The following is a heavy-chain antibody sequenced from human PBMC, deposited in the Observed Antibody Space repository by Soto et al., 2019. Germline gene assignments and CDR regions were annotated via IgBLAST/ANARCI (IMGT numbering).Heavy chain of an antibody. V-gene: IGHV1-69*06. J-gene: IGHJ6*02. CDR3: ARRSIVPAAISRDVIPPVYYYGMDV. Sequence: SVKVSCKASGGTFSCYAICWLRQAPGQGLEWMGEIIPIFGTANYAQKFQGRVTITADKSTSTAYMELSSLRSEDTAVYYCARRSIVPAAISRDVIPPVYYYGMDVWGQGTTVTVSS. CDR1: GGTFSCYA. CDR2: IIPIFGTA. D-gene: IGHD2-2*02.